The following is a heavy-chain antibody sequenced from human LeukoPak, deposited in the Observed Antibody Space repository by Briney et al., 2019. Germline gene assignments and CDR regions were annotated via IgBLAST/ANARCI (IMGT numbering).Heavy chain of an antibody. Sequence: SETLSLTCTVSGGSIRSSYYYWGWIRQPPGKGLEWIGSIYDSGSTYYNPSLKSRVTISVDTSKNQFSLKLNSVTAADTAVYYCARGYSGSYGRFDYWGQGTLVTVSS. V-gene: IGHV4-39*01. CDR3: ARGYSGSYGRFDY. J-gene: IGHJ4*02. CDR2: IYDSGST. CDR1: GGSIRSSYYY. D-gene: IGHD1-26*01.